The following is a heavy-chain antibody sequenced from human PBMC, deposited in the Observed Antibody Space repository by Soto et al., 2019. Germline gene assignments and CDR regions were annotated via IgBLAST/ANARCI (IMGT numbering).Heavy chain of an antibody. CDR3: ARALRGEELESWFDP. J-gene: IGHJ5*02. CDR2: IIPIFGTA. CDR1: GGTFSSYA. Sequence: SVKVSCKASGGTFSSYAISWVRQAPGQGLEWMGGIIPIFGTANYAQKFQGRVTITADESTSTAYMELSSLRSEDTAVYYCARALRGEELESWFDPWGQGTLVTVSS. V-gene: IGHV1-69*13. D-gene: IGHD1-1*01.